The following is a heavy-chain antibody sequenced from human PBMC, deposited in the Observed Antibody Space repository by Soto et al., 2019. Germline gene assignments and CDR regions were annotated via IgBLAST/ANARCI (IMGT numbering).Heavy chain of an antibody. CDR3: ETSVGYSSSWYPFDY. Sequence: GESLKISCKGSGYSFTSYWIGWVRQMPGKGLEWMGIIYPGDSDTRYSPSFQGQVTISADKSISTAYLQWSSLKASDTAMYYCETSVGYSSSWYPFDYWGQGTLVTVSS. CDR2: IYPGDSDT. CDR1: GYSFTSYW. V-gene: IGHV5-51*01. D-gene: IGHD6-13*01. J-gene: IGHJ4*02.